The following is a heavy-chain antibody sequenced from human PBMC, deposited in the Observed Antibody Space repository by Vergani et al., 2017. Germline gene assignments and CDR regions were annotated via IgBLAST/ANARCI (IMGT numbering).Heavy chain of an antibody. Sequence: VLEQEPGPGLVKSSETLSLTCTVSGASVNSYYWSWIRQPPGKGLEWMGYVSFRGDTLYDPSVKGRMTISLNTSSNQFSLYLTSVTAADTAVYYCARSRIYYGAGSPDYWGQGTLVTVSS. CDR3: ARSRIYYGAGSPDY. CDR2: VSFRGDT. J-gene: IGHJ4*02. D-gene: IGHD3-10*01. CDR1: GASVNSYY. V-gene: IGHV4-59*02.